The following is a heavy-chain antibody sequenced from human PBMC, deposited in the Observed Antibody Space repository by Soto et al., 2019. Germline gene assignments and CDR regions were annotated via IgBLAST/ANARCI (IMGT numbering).Heavy chain of an antibody. J-gene: IGHJ6*02. CDR2: IYYSGST. Sequence: QVQLQESGPGLVKPSQTLSLTCAVSGGSISSGDYYWSWIRQPPGKGLEWIGYIYYSGSTYYNPSLKSRVTISVDTSKNQFSLKLSSVTAADTAVYYCARGSRGGNSRYYYYYGMDVWGQGTTVTVSS. CDR3: ARGSRGGNSRYYYYYGMDV. V-gene: IGHV4-30-4*01. D-gene: IGHD2-21*02. CDR1: GGSISSGDYY.